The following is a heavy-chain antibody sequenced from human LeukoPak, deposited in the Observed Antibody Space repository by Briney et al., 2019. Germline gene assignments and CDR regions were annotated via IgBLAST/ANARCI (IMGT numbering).Heavy chain of an antibody. V-gene: IGHV1-2*02. CDR3: ARGSSSWYNGDYMDV. D-gene: IGHD2-8*01. J-gene: IGHJ6*03. CDR1: GYIFTGYY. Sequence: ASVKVSCKASGYIFTGYYMQWVRQAPGQGLEWMGWINPNSGGTNYAQKFQSRVTMTRDTSISTAYMELSRLRSDDTAVYYCARGSSSWYNGDYMDVWGKGTTVTVSS. CDR2: INPNSGGT.